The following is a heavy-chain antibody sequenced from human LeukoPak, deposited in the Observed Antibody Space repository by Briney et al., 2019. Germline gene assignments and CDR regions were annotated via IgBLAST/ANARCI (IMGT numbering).Heavy chain of an antibody. CDR2: ISGSGDTT. CDR1: RFTFSNYA. CDR3: AKSQRNDQQVVQRIDY. Sequence: PGGSLILSCTAPRFTFSNYAMSWVRQAPGKGLEWVSSISGSGDTTYYTGSVKGRFTIPRDNSKNALYLQMSSLRAEDTAVYYCAKSQRNDQQVVQRIDYWGQGTLVTVSS. V-gene: IGHV3-23*01. D-gene: IGHD2-2*01. J-gene: IGHJ4*02.